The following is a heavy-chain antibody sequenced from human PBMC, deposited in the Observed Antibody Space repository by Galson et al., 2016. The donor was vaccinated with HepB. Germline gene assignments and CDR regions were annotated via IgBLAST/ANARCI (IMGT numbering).Heavy chain of an antibody. V-gene: IGHV3-7*03. D-gene: IGHD4-17*01. CDR1: GFTFRTFW. CDR3: VRSTYGDWHSV. Sequence: SLRLSCAASGFTFRTFWMSWVRQAPGKGLEWVANIKQDGSERYYEDSVRGRFTISKDNAKNLLYLQLNSLRVEDTAVYYCVRSTYGDWHSVWGQGTKVTVSS. J-gene: IGHJ4*02. CDR2: IKQDGSER.